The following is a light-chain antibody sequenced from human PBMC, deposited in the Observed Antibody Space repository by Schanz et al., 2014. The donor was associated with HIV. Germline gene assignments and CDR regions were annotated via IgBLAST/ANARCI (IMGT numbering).Light chain of an antibody. J-gene: IGKJ2*01. V-gene: IGKV3D-20*02. CDR2: ATS. Sequence: EIVLTQSPGSLSLSPGGRATLSCGASQRLSSSYLAWYQQKRDQPPRLVIYATSTRAAGIPDRFSGTGSGTDFTLTISRLEPEDFAVYYCQQRSNWPPTFGQGTKLEIK. CDR1: QRLSSSY. CDR3: QQRSNWPPT.